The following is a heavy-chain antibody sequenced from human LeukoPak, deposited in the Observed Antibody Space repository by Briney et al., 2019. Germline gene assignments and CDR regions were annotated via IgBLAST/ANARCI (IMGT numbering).Heavy chain of an antibody. CDR2: FYYSGST. J-gene: IGHJ4*02. Sequence: SETLSLICTVSGGSISSYYWSWIRQPPGKGLEWIGYFYYSGSTNYTPSLKSRVTISVDTSKNQFSLKVISVTAADTAVYYCARWRTARTGFDYWGQGTLVTVSS. CDR1: GGSISSYY. V-gene: IGHV4-59*08. D-gene: IGHD3/OR15-3a*01. CDR3: ARWRTARTGFDY.